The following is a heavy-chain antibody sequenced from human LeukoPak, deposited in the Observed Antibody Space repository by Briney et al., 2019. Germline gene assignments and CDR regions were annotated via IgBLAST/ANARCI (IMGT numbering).Heavy chain of an antibody. J-gene: IGHJ4*02. CDR2: IYTSGTT. CDR1: GGSISIYY. V-gene: IGHV4-4*07. Sequence: PSETLSLTCTVSGGSISIYYWSWIRQPAGKGLEWIGRIYTSGTTHYNPSLKSRVTISVDTSKNQFSLKLSSVTAADTAVFYCATSGWYLLPGIYWGQGTLVTVSS. D-gene: IGHD6-19*01. CDR3: ATSGWYLLPGIY.